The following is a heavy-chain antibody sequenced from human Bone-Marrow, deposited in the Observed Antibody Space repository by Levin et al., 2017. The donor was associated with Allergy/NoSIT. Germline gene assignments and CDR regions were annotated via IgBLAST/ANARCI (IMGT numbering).Heavy chain of an antibody. CDR1: GYTFTSYD. Sequence: GESLKISCKASGYTFTSYDINWVRQATGQGLEWMGWMNPNSGNTGYAQKFQGRVTMTRNTSISTAYMELSSLRSGDTAVYYCVVAGEYDYRTSAHYDYYGMDVWGQGTTVTVSS. CDR2: MNPNSGNT. V-gene: IGHV1-8*01. D-gene: IGHD4-11*01. J-gene: IGHJ6*02. CDR3: VVAGEYDYRTSAHYDYYGMDV.